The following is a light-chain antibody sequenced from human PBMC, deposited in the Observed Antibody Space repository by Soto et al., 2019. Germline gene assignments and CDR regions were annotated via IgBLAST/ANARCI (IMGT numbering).Light chain of an antibody. Sequence: EIGMTQSPATLSVSPGERATLSCRASQCININLACYQQKPGQAPRLLIYVASTRATGLPARFSGSGSGTEFTLIISSLQSEDSAVYYCQQYDNWPITFGQGTRLEIK. J-gene: IGKJ5*01. CDR3: QQYDNWPIT. CDR1: QCININ. V-gene: IGKV3-15*01. CDR2: VAS.